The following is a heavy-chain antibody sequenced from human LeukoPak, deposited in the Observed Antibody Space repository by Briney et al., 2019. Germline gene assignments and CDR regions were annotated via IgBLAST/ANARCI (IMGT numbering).Heavy chain of an antibody. CDR3: ARGAGYCTSTSCHLWSDY. Sequence: PGGSLRLSCAASGFTFSDYYMSWIRQAPGKGLEWVSSISSSGTTIYYADSVKGRFAVSRDNAKNEMYLQMNSLRAEDTAVYFCARGAGYCTSTSCHLWSDYWGQGTLVTVSS. V-gene: IGHV3-11*04. J-gene: IGHJ4*02. CDR1: GFTFSDYY. D-gene: IGHD2-2*01. CDR2: ISSSGTTI.